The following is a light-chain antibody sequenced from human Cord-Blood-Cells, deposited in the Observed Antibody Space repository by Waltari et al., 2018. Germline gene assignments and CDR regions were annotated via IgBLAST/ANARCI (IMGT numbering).Light chain of an antibody. CDR1: QSISSW. J-gene: IGKJ1*01. CDR3: QQYNSYWT. CDR2: DAS. Sequence: DIQMTQSPSTLSASVGDRVTITCRASQSISSWLAWYQQKPGKAPKLLIYDASSLESGVPSRFGGSGSGTEFTLTISSLQPDDFATYYCQQYNSYWTFGQGP. V-gene: IGKV1-5*01.